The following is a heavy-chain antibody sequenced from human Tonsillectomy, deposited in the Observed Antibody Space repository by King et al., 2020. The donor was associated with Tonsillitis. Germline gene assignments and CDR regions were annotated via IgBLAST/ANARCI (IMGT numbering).Heavy chain of an antibody. CDR1: GYSFTRYW. CDR3: AKLSGGFGEFDWFDP. J-gene: IGHJ5*02. Sequence: VQLVESGAEVKKPGESLRISCKGSGYSFTRYWIAWVRQMPGKGLEWMGIIYPGDSDTRYSPSFQGQVTISADKSISTAYLQWSSLKAWDTAMYYCAKLSGGFGEFDWFDPWGQGTLVSVSS. CDR2: IYPGDSDT. V-gene: IGHV5-51*01. D-gene: IGHD3-10*01.